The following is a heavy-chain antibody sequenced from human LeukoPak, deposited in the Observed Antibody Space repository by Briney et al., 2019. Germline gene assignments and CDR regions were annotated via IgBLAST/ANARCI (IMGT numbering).Heavy chain of an antibody. Sequence: ASVEVSCKASGYTFTSYDINWVRQATGQGLEWMGWMNPNSGNTGYAQKFQGRVTMTRNTSISTAYMELSSLRSEDTAVYYCARGRGEYSSGWLSYYYYYMDVWGKGTTVTISS. CDR1: GYTFTSYD. CDR2: MNPNSGNT. V-gene: IGHV1-8*01. CDR3: ARGRGEYSSGWLSYYYYYMDV. D-gene: IGHD6-19*01. J-gene: IGHJ6*03.